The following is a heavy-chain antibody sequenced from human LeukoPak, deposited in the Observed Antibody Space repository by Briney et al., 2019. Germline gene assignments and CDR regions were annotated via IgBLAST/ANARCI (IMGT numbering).Heavy chain of an antibody. CDR3: ARVGVVVPAAWFDP. D-gene: IGHD2-2*01. CDR1: GYSFGIFG. CDR2: ISANNGNT. Sequence: GASVKVSCKASGYSFGIFGISWVRQAPGQGLEWMGWISANNGNTKYAQNLQGRVTMTTDTSTSTAYMELRGLRSDDTAVYYCARVGVVVPAAWFDPWGQGTLVTVSS. J-gene: IGHJ5*02. V-gene: IGHV1-18*01.